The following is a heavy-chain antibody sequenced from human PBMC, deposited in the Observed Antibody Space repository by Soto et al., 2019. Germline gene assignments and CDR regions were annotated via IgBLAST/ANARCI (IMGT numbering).Heavy chain of an antibody. CDR3: ATLPRTIERTPAAIWSFDS. D-gene: IGHD2-2*01. CDR1: GYSLSDLS. J-gene: IGHJ4*02. Sequence: ASVKVSCKVSGYSLSDLSIHWVRQAPGKGLEWMGGLDAEDGETIYAQKLQGRGTMTEDTSTDTAYMELSSLTSEDTAMYYCATLPRTIERTPAAIWSFDSWGQGTMVTVSS. CDR2: LDAEDGET. V-gene: IGHV1-24*01.